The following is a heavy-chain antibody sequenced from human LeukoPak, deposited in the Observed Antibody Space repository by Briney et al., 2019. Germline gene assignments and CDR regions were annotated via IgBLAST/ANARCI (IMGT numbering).Heavy chain of an antibody. CDR2: IYYSGST. J-gene: IGHJ3*02. CDR1: GGSISSYY. CDR3: ARENYDFWSGTDGAFDI. V-gene: IGHV4-59*01. D-gene: IGHD3-3*01. Sequence: PSETLSLTCTVSGGSISSYYWSWIRQPPGKGLEWIGYIYYSGSTNYNPSLKSRVTISVDTSKNQFSLKLSSVTAADTAVYYCARENYDFWSGTDGAFDIWGQGTMVTVSS.